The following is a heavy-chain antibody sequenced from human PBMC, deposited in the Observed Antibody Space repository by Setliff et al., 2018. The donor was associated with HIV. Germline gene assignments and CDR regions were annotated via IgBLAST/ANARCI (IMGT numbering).Heavy chain of an antibody. V-gene: IGHV3-11*05. Sequence: LRLSCAASGFTFSDYYMSWIRQAPGKGLEWVSYISSSSSYTNYADSVKGRFTISRDNAKNSLYLQMNSLRAEDTAVYYCARAAAGNTGPFDLWGQGSPVTVS. CDR1: GFTFSDYY. CDR2: ISSSSSYT. D-gene: IGHD4-17*01. J-gene: IGHJ4*02. CDR3: ARAAAGNTGPFDL.